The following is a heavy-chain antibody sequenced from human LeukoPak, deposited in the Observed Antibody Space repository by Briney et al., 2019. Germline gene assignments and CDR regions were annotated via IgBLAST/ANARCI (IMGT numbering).Heavy chain of an antibody. Sequence: PGRSLRLSCAASGFTFSSYAMHWVRQAPGKGLEWVAVISYDGSNKYYADSVKGRFTISRDNSKNTLYLQMNSLRAGDTAVYYCARSAGYCSSTSCYYYDYWGQGTLVTVSS. J-gene: IGHJ4*02. CDR2: ISYDGSNK. V-gene: IGHV3-30*04. D-gene: IGHD2-2*01. CDR3: ARSAGYCSSTSCYYYDY. CDR1: GFTFSSYA.